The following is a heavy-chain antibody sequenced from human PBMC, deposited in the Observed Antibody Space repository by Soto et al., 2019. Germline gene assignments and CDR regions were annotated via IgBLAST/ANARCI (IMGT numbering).Heavy chain of an antibody. CDR2: IVASGSSA. J-gene: IGHJ4*02. Sequence: EVHLLESGGGLVQPGGSLRLSCAVSGFTFSSYVMSWARQAPGKGLEWISAIVASGSSAYYADSVKGRFTISRDNSKNTLYLQMNSLRAEDTAVYYCVKRGGYCDNGGCYTSDIAAGGVFDCWGQGTLVTVSS. D-gene: IGHD2-8*01. CDR3: VKRGGYCDNGGCYTSDIAAGGVFDC. V-gene: IGHV3-23*01. CDR1: GFTFSSYV.